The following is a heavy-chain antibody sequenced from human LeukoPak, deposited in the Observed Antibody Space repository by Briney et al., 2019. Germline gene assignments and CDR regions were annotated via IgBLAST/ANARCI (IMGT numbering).Heavy chain of an antibody. CDR1: GFTFSSYG. D-gene: IGHD4-17*01. V-gene: IGHV3-23*01. Sequence: PGGTLRLSCAASGFTFSSYGMSWVRQAPGKGLEWVSAISGSGGSTYYADSVKGRFTISRDNSKNTLYLQMNSLRAEDTAVYYCAKVTTVPHGWFDPWGQGTLVTVSS. CDR3: AKVTTVPHGWFDP. J-gene: IGHJ5*02. CDR2: ISGSGGST.